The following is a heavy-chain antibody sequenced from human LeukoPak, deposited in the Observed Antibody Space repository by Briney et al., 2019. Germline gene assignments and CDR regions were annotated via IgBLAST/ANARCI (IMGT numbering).Heavy chain of an antibody. CDR3: ARPIPPDGYGDY. CDR1: GFTFSSYA. V-gene: IGHV3-30*04. J-gene: IGHJ4*02. Sequence: QPGGSLRLSCAASGFTFSSYAMHWVRQAPGKGLEWVAVISYDGSNKYYADSVKGRFTISRDNSKNTLYLQMNSLRAEDTAVYYCARPIPPDGYGDYWGQGTLVTVSS. D-gene: IGHD5-24*01. CDR2: ISYDGSNK.